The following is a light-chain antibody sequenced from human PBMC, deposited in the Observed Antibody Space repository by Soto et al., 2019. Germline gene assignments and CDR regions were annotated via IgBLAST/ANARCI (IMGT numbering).Light chain of an antibody. Sequence: QCALIQPSSLSGSPGQSITISCTGTSSDVGGYNYVSWFQQHPGKAPKLMIYEVSDLPSGVSNRFSGSKSGNTASLTISGLQAEDEADYYCSSYSSSRTHVFGTGTKVDVL. CDR2: EVS. CDR1: SSDVGGYNY. V-gene: IGLV2-14*01. J-gene: IGLJ1*01. CDR3: SSYSSSRTHV.